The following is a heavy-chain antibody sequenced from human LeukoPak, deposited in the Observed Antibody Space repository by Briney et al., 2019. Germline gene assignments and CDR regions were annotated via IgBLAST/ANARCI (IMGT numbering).Heavy chain of an antibody. CDR2: IIPIFGTA. V-gene: IGHV1-69*01. Sequence: AASVKVSCKASGDTFTSYAISWVRQAPGQRLEWMGGIIPIFGTANYAQKFQGRVTITADESTSTAYMELSSLRSEDTAVYYCARDGHTGATIFHWFDPWGQGTLVTVSS. CDR3: ARDGHTGATIFHWFDP. J-gene: IGHJ5*02. CDR1: GDTFTSYA. D-gene: IGHD3-9*01.